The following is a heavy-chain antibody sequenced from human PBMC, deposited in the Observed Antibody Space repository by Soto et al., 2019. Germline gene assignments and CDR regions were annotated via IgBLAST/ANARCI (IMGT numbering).Heavy chain of an antibody. V-gene: IGHV1-69*01. J-gene: IGHJ4*02. CDR1: GGTFSSYA. CDR3: ARDGHTGTTMGY. CDR2: IIPIFGTA. Sequence: SVKVSCKSSGGTFSSYAISWVRQAPGQGLEWMGGIIPIFGTANYAQKFQGRVTITADESTSTAYMELSSLRSEDTAVYYCARDGHTGTTMGYWGQGTLVTVSS. D-gene: IGHD1-7*01.